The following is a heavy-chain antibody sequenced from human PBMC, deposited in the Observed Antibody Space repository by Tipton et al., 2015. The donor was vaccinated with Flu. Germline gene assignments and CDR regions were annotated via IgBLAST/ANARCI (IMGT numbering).Heavy chain of an antibody. CDR2: ISGSGGST. CDR3: RLTTVTADFDY. Sequence: GSLRLSCAASGFTFSSYAMSWVRQAPGKGLEWVSAISGSGGSTYYADSVKGRFTISRDNSKNTLYLQMNSLGAEDTAVYYCRLTTVTADFDYWGQGTLVTVSS. J-gene: IGHJ4*02. CDR1: GFTFSSYA. V-gene: IGHV3-23*01. D-gene: IGHD4-17*01.